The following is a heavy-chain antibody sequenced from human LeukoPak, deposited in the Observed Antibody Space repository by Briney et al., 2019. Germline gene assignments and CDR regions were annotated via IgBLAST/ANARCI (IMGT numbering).Heavy chain of an antibody. Sequence: GGSLRLSCTASGFTFSNYLMHWVRQAPGKGLVWVSRITNDGSGSTYADSVKGPFTISRDNAKNTVYLQMNSLRAEDTAVYYCARDIATTPVYWGQGTLVTVPS. D-gene: IGHD5-12*01. CDR1: GFTFSNYL. J-gene: IGHJ4*02. V-gene: IGHV3-74*01. CDR2: ITNDGSGS. CDR3: ARDIATTPVY.